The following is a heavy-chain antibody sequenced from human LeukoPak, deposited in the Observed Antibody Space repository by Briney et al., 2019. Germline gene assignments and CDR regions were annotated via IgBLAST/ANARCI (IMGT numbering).Heavy chain of an antibody. CDR1: GGSISSGGYY. Sequence: SETLSLTCTVSGGSISSGGYYWSWIRQHPGKGLEWIGYIYYSGSTYYNLSLKSRVTISVDTSKNQFSLKLSSVTAADTAVYYCARAGAFDYYYGMDVWGQGTTVTVSS. D-gene: IGHD7-27*01. V-gene: IGHV4-31*03. CDR2: IYYSGST. J-gene: IGHJ6*02. CDR3: ARAGAFDYYYGMDV.